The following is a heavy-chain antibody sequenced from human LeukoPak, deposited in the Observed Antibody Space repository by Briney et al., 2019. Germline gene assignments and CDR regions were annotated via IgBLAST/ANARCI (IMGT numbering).Heavy chain of an antibody. V-gene: IGHV1-18*01. CDR1: GYTFTSYG. D-gene: IGHD6-25*01. CDR2: ISAYNGNT. CDR3: AWAGISAYYYYMDV. Sequence: ASVKVSCKASGYTFTSYGISWVRQAPGQGLEWMGWISAYNGNTNYAQKLQGRVTMTTDTSTSTAYMELRSLRSDDTAVYYCAWAGISAYYYYMDVWGKGTTVTVSS. J-gene: IGHJ6*03.